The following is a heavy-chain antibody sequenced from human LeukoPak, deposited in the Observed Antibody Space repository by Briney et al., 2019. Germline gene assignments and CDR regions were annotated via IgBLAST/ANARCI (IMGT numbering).Heavy chain of an antibody. CDR1: GYTFTGFY. CDR3: ARVVGGNFYGSETDDY. Sequence: ASVKVSCKASGYTFTGFYMHWVRQAPGQGLEWMGWINPNSGGTNYAQNFQGRVTMTRDTPISTAYMELSSLRSDDTAVYYCARVVGGNFYGSETDDYWGQGTLVTVSS. V-gene: IGHV1-2*02. CDR2: INPNSGGT. J-gene: IGHJ4*02. D-gene: IGHD3-10*01.